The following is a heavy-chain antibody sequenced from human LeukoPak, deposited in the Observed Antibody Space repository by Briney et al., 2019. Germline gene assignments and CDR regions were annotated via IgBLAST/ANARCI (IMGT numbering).Heavy chain of an antibody. J-gene: IGHJ4*02. Sequence: SETLSLTCTVSGGSISSSNYYWGWIRQPPGKGLEWIGSIYYSGSTYYNPSLKSRVTISVDTSKNQFSLKLSSVTAADTAVYYCAGHSTVTTFVIAVWGQGTLVTVSS. CDR1: GGSISSSNYY. CDR2: IYYSGST. CDR3: AGHSTVTTFVIAV. D-gene: IGHD4-17*01. V-gene: IGHV4-39*01.